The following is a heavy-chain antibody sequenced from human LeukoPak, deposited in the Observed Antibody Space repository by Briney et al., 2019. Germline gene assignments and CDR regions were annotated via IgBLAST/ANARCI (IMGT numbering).Heavy chain of an antibody. V-gene: IGHV4-34*01. CDR1: GGSFSGYY. Sequence: SETLSLTCAVYGGSFSGYYWSWLRQPPGKGLEWIGEINHSGSTNYNPSLKSRVTISVDTSKNQFSLKLSSVAAADTAVYYFASTVVPAAIYSYYYYYMDVWGKGTTVTVSS. CDR3: ASTVVPAAIYSYYYYYMDV. J-gene: IGHJ6*03. CDR2: INHSGST. D-gene: IGHD2-2*01.